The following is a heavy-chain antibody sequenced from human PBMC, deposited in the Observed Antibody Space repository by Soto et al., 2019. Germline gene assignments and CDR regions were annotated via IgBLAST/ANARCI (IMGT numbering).Heavy chain of an antibody. CDR3: AREIVTAGGNHLFHP. V-gene: IGHV4-4*02. Sequence: SETLSLTCGVSGGTVASSHWWSWVRQSPSRGLEWIGNVYHTGDTNFNPSLQSRVTFSVDKSNNQFSLRLTSLTAADTAVYFCAREIVTAGGNHLFHPWGPGTLVTVSS. D-gene: IGHD2-21*02. J-gene: IGHJ5*02. CDR2: VYHTGDT. CDR1: GGTVASSHW.